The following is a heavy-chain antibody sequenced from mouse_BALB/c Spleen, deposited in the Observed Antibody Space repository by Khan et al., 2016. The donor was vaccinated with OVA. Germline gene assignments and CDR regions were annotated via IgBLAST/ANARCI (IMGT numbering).Heavy chain of an antibody. J-gene: IGHJ4*01. CDR2: IWAGGST. D-gene: IGHD1-3*01. CDR3: DGLKDI. V-gene: IGHV2-9*02. CDR1: GSTLTSYG. Sequence: VQLQESGPGLVAPSQSLSITCTVSGSTLTSYGVHWVRQPPGKGLEWLGVIWAGGSTHYNSALMSRLRIKKDNPKSQVLSKMNSVQADAAAKYYDDGLKDIWGQGTKVTGSS.